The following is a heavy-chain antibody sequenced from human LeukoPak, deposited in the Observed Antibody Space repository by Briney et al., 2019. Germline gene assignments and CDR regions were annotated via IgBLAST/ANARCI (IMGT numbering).Heavy chain of an antibody. CDR2: ISASADGT. CDR1: GFTFSSYA. CDR3: ARLEFSGWYQFDY. Sequence: GGSLRLSCAASGFTFSSYAMSWVRQAPGKGLEWVSVISASADGTHYADSVKGRFTISRDNSKNTLDLQMNSLRVEDTAVYYCARLEFSGWYQFDYWGQGTLVSVPS. V-gene: IGHV3-23*01. D-gene: IGHD6-19*01. J-gene: IGHJ4*02.